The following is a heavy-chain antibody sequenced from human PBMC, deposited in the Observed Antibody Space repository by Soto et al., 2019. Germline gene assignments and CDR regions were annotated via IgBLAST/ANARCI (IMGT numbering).Heavy chain of an antibody. J-gene: IGHJ5*02. CDR1: GGSISSGGYY. CDR3: ARDRIGNSEVLWFDP. V-gene: IGHV4-31*03. CDR2: IYYSGST. D-gene: IGHD4-4*01. Sequence: PSETLSLTCTVSGGSISSGGYYWSWIRQHPGKGLEWIGYIYYSGSTYYNPSLKSRVTISVDTSKNQFSLKLSSVTAADTAVYYCARDRIGNSEVLWFDPWGQGTLVTVSS.